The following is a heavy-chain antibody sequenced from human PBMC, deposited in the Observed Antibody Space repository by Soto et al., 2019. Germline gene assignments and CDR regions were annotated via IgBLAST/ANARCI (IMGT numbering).Heavy chain of an antibody. CDR1: GGTFSSYT. V-gene: IGHV1-69*02. CDR3: ARGYGGSGGDSGFDF. D-gene: IGHD3-10*01. J-gene: IGHJ4*02. CDR2: IIHMIGVA. Sequence: QVQLVQSGAEVKKPGSSVKVSCKVSGGTFSSYTFTWVRQAPGQGPEWVGRIIHMIGVANYEQKLKGRVTIPADKSTSTAYMDLSSLRADDTAVYYCARGYGGSGGDSGFDFWGQGTLVTVSS.